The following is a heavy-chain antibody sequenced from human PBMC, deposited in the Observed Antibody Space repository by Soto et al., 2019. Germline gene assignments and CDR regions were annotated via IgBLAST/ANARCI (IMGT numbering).Heavy chain of an antibody. CDR3: ARSRYIYGADAFDI. CDR2: IDQSGST. Sequence: TLSLTCAVSGGSISSGGYSWSLIRQPPGKGLEWIGYIDQSGSTYYNPSLKSRVTISVDRSKNQFSLRLSSVTAADTAVYYCARSRYIYGADAFDIWGLGTMVTVSS. V-gene: IGHV4-30-2*01. D-gene: IGHD5-18*01. J-gene: IGHJ3*02. CDR1: GGSISSGGYS.